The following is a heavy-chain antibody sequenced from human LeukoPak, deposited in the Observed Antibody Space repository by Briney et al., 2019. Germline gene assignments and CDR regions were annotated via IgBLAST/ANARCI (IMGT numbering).Heavy chain of an antibody. CDR1: GGSFSGYY. Sequence: SETLSLTCAVYGGSFSGYYWSWIRQPPGKGLEWIGEINHSGSTNYNPSLKSRVTVSVDTSKNQFSLKLSSVTAADTAVYYCARGQDYYDSSGYFLPFDYWGQGTLVTVSS. J-gene: IGHJ4*02. CDR2: INHSGST. D-gene: IGHD3-22*01. CDR3: ARGQDYYDSSGYFLPFDY. V-gene: IGHV4-34*01.